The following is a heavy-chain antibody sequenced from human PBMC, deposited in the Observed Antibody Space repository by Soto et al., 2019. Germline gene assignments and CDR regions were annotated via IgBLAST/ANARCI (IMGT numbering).Heavy chain of an antibody. CDR3: ARDHRGAAAGTAGENEFDY. CDR1: GYTFTSYG. J-gene: IGHJ4*02. V-gene: IGHV1-18*01. Sequence: ASVKVSCKASGYTFTSYGISWVRQAPGQGLEWMGWISAYNGNTNYAQKLQGRVTMTTDTSTSTAYMELRSLRSDDTAVYYCARDHRGAAAGTAGENEFDYWGQGTLVTVSS. D-gene: IGHD6-13*01. CDR2: ISAYNGNT.